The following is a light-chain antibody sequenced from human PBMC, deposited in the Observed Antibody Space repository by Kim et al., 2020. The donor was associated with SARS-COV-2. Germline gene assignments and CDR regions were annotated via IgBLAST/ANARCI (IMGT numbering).Light chain of an antibody. V-gene: IGLV3-1*01. Sequence: VSPGQTASITCYGEKLGNKYTAWYKQKPGQSHELIVYEDSKRPSGIPERYSGSNSGNTATLTIIGAQAMDEADYYCQAWDNTAVVFGGGTKLTVL. CDR1: KLGNKY. CDR3: QAWDNTAVV. J-gene: IGLJ2*01. CDR2: EDS.